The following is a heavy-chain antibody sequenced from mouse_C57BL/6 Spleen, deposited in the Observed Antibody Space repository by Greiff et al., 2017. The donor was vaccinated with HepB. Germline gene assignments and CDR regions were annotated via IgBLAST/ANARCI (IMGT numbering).Heavy chain of an antibody. CDR2: IYPRSGNT. V-gene: IGHV1-81*01. CDR1: GYTFTSYG. D-gene: IGHD1-1*01. CDR3: AREDYGRSYWYFDV. J-gene: IGHJ1*03. Sequence: QVQLQQSGAELARPGASVKLSCKASGYTFTSYGISWVKQRTGQGLEWIGEIYPRSGNTYYNEKFKGKATLTADKSSSTAYMELRSLTSEDSAVYFCAREDYGRSYWYFDVWGTGTTVTVSS.